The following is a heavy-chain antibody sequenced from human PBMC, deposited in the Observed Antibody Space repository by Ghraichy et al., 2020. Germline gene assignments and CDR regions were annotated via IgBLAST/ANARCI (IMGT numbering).Heavy chain of an antibody. CDR1: GGSISSGGYY. Sequence: SQTLSLTCTVSGGSISSGGYYWSWIRQHPGKGLEWIGYIYYSGSTYYIPSLKSRVTISVDTSKNQFSLKLSSVTAADTAVYYCARESSGSALDYWGQGTLVTVSS. V-gene: IGHV4-31*03. J-gene: IGHJ4*02. CDR2: IYYSGST. D-gene: IGHD3-10*01. CDR3: ARESSGSALDY.